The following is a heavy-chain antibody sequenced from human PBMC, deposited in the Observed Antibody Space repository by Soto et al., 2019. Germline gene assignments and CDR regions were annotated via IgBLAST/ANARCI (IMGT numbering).Heavy chain of an antibody. CDR2: IYYSGST. V-gene: IGHV4-30-4*01. Sequence: SETLSLTCTVSGGSISSGDYYWSWIRQPPGKGLEWIGYIYYSGSTYYNPSLKSRVTISVDTSKNQFSLKLSSVTAADTAVYYCARVNKYNWFDPWGQGTLVTVSS. J-gene: IGHJ5*02. CDR1: GGSISSGDYY. CDR3: ARVNKYNWFDP.